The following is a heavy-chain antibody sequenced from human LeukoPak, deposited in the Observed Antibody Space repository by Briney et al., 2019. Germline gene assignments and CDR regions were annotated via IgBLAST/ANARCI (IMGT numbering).Heavy chain of an antibody. CDR2: IYYSGST. D-gene: IGHD5-24*01. Sequence: SETLSLTCTVSGGSVSSYYWSWIRQPPGKGLEWIGYIYYSGSTNYNPSLKSRVTISVDTSKNQFSLKLSSVTAADTAVYYCARVGRYGYNLEYFDYWGQGTLVTVSS. CDR3: ARVGRYGYNLEYFDY. CDR1: GGSVSSYY. V-gene: IGHV4-59*02. J-gene: IGHJ4*02.